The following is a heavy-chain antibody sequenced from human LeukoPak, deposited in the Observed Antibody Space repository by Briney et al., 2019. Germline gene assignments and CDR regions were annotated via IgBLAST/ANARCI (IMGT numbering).Heavy chain of an antibody. CDR2: IYYSGST. Sequence: SETLSLTCTVSGGSISNYYWSWSRQPPGKGLEWIGYIYYSGSTNYNPSLKSRVTISVDTSKNQFSLKLSSVTAADTAVYYCARTVSLNSSGYDYWGQGTLVTVSS. CDR3: ARTVSLNSSGYDY. D-gene: IGHD6-19*01. J-gene: IGHJ4*02. CDR1: GGSISNYY. V-gene: IGHV4-59*01.